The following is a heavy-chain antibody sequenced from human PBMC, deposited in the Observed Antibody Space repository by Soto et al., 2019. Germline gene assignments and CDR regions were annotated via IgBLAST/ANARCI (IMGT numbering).Heavy chain of an antibody. Sequence: GESLKISCKGSGYSFTGSWIGWVRQMPGKGLEWMGIVYPGDSDTRYSPSFQGQVTISADKSISTAYVQWSSLKASDTAIYYCARYALTGYWVDYWGQGTLVTVSS. J-gene: IGHJ4*02. V-gene: IGHV5-51*01. CDR3: ARYALTGYWVDY. D-gene: IGHD3-9*01. CDR1: GYSFTGSW. CDR2: VYPGDSDT.